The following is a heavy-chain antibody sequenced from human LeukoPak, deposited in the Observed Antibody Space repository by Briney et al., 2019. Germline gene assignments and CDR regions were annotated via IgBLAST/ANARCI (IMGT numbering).Heavy chain of an antibody. D-gene: IGHD3-10*01. Sequence: GGSLRLSCVASGFTFSSYAMHWVRQAPGKGLEWVAVISYDGSNKYYADSVKGRFTISRDNSKNTLSLQMNSLRAEDTAVYYCARYYYYGSGSYYNNWFDPWGQGTLVTVSS. CDR2: ISYDGSNK. CDR3: ARYYYYGSGSYYNNWFDP. CDR1: GFTFSSYA. V-gene: IGHV3-30*04. J-gene: IGHJ5*02.